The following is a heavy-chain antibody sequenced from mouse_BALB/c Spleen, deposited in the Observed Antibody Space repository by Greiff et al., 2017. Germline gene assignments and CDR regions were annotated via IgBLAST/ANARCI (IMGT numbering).Heavy chain of an antibody. CDR2: ISDGGSYT. J-gene: IGHJ4*01. CDR1: GFTFSDYY. V-gene: IGHV5-4*02. Sequence: EVKLVESGGGLVKPGGSLKLSCAASGFTFSDYYMYWVRQTPEKRLEWVATISDGGSYTYYPDSVKGRFTISRDNAKNNLYLQMSSLKSEDTAMYYCAREVSPYAMDYWGQGTSVTVSS. CDR3: AREVSPYAMDY.